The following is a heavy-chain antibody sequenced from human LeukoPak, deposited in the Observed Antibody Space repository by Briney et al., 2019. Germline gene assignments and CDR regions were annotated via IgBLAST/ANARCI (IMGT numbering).Heavy chain of an antibody. CDR1: GVTFSSYA. Sequence: PGGSLRLSCAASGVTFSSYAMSWVRQAPGKGLEWVSDVSNSGSSTYYADSVKGRFTISRDNSKNTLYLQMSSLRPEDTAVYYCAKESSYYDFWSGYYSDYWGQGTLVTVSS. D-gene: IGHD3-3*01. J-gene: IGHJ4*02. CDR3: AKESSYYDFWSGYYSDY. V-gene: IGHV3-23*01. CDR2: VSNSGSST.